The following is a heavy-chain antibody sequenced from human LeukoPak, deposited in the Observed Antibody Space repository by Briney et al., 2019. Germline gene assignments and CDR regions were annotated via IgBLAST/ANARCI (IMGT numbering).Heavy chain of an antibody. CDR2: IRSKAYGGTT. D-gene: IGHD3-10*01. V-gene: IGHV3-49*04. J-gene: IGHJ4*02. Sequence: PGGSLRLSCTASGFTFGDYAMSWVRQAPGKGLEWVGFIRSKAYGGTTEYAASVKGRLTISRDDFKSIAYLQMNSLRTEDTAVYYCLSGTSFFDYWGQGTLVTVSS. CDR3: LSGTSFFDY. CDR1: GFTFGDYA.